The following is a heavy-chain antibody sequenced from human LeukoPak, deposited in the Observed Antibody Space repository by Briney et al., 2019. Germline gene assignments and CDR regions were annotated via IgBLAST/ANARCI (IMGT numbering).Heavy chain of an antibody. CDR1: GFTFSSYA. V-gene: IGHV3-23*01. D-gene: IGHD3-3*01. CDR3: AQGGSYYDFWSGYSAI. CDR2: ISGGGDTT. Sequence: GGSLRLSCAASGFTFSSYAMSWVRQAPGKGLDWVSGISGGGDTTYYADSVKGRFTISRDNPKNMVNLQMNSLRAEDTAVYYCAQGGSYYDFWSGYSAIWGQGTLVSVSS. J-gene: IGHJ4*02.